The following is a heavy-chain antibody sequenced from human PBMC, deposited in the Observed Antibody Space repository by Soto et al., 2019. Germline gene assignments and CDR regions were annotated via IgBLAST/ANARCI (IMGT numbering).Heavy chain of an antibody. CDR1: GFTFSRSD. Sequence: EVQLLESGGGLVQPGGSLRLSCAASGFTFSRSDMNWVRQAPGKGLEWVSAISGSGGSTYYADSVKGRFTISRDNSKNTLFLQMNSLRAEDTAVYYCASLGVGDWANYYYYYGMDVWGQGTTVTVSS. CDR2: ISGSGGST. V-gene: IGHV3-23*01. D-gene: IGHD2-21*02. CDR3: ASLGVGDWANYYYYYGMDV. J-gene: IGHJ6*02.